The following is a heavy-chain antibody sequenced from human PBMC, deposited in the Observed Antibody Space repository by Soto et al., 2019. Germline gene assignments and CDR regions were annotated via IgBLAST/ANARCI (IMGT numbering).Heavy chain of an antibody. Sequence: QVQLVESGGGVVQPGRSLRLSCAASGFTFSSYGMHWVRQAPGKGLEWVAVISYDGSNKYYADSVKGRFTISRDNSKNTLYLQMNSLRAEDTAVYYCAKDREQWLVQFDYWGQGTLVTVSS. V-gene: IGHV3-30*18. D-gene: IGHD6-19*01. CDR1: GFTFSSYG. CDR2: ISYDGSNK. J-gene: IGHJ4*02. CDR3: AKDREQWLVQFDY.